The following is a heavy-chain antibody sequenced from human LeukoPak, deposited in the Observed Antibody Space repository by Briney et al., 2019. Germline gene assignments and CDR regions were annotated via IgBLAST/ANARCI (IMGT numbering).Heavy chain of an antibody. V-gene: IGHV3-23*01. Sequence: GGSLRLSCAVSGFIVSSDYMSWVRQAPGKGLEWVSAISGTGGRTYYADSVKGRFTIARDNSKNTLYLQMNSLRAEDTALYYCAREPASSGWFDPWGQGTRVAVSS. CDR3: AREPASSGWFDP. CDR1: GFIVSSDY. J-gene: IGHJ5*02. D-gene: IGHD6-19*01. CDR2: ISGTGGRT.